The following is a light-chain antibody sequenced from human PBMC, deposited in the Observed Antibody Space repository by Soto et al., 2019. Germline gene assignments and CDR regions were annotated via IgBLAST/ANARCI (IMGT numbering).Light chain of an antibody. J-gene: IGLJ1*01. CDR1: SSNIGTGYD. V-gene: IGLV1-40*01. Sequence: QSVLTQPPSVSGAPGQRVTISCTGSSSNIGTGYDVHWYQQLPGTAPKLLIYGNTNRPSGVPDRVSGSKSGTSASLAITGLQAEDEADYYCQSYDSSLSGYVFGTGTKLIVL. CDR2: GNT. CDR3: QSYDSSLSGYV.